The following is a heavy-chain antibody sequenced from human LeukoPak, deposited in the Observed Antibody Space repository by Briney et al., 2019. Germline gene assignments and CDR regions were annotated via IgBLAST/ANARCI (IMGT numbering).Heavy chain of an antibody. CDR1: GGSISSYY. D-gene: IGHD2-2*01. CDR3: ARAVAGREYQLPFDY. Sequence: PSETLSLTCTVSGGSISSYYWSWIRQPPGKGLEWIGYVYFSGSTSYSPSLTNYNPSLKSRVTISGDTSKNQFSLKLSSVTAADTAVYYCARAVAGREYQLPFDYWGQGTLVTVSS. CDR2: VYFSGSTSYSPSLT. V-gene: IGHV4-59*01. J-gene: IGHJ4*02.